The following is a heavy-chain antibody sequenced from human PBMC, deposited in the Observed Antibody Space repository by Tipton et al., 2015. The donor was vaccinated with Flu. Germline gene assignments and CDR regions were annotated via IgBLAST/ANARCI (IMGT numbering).Heavy chain of an antibody. V-gene: IGHV4-38-2*02. CDR3: ARGRDCAGTCYFYFFD. J-gene: IGHJ4*02. CDR1: GFSISSGNY. CDR2: IYHNGAT. Sequence: TLFLTCTVSGFSISSGNYWGWIRQSPGGGLESIGAIYHNGATYYNPSLKSRVTLSVDTSKNQFSLMLTSVTAADTAVYYCARGRDCAGTCYFYFFDWGQGSLVTVSS. D-gene: IGHD2-21*01.